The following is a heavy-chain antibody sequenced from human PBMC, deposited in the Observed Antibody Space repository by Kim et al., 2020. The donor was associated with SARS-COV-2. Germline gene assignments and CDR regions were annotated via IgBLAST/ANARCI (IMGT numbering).Heavy chain of an antibody. CDR2: ISHDGSNK. J-gene: IGHJ4*02. CDR3: AKEVYYGSGSYPDY. D-gene: IGHD3-10*01. CDR1: GFTFSSYG. Sequence: GGSLRLSCAASGFTFSSYGIHWFRQAPDKGLEWVAVISHDGSNKYYADSVKGRFTISRDNSKNTLYLQMNSLRAEDTAVYYCAKEVYYGSGSYPDYWGQGTLVTVSS. V-gene: IGHV3-30*18.